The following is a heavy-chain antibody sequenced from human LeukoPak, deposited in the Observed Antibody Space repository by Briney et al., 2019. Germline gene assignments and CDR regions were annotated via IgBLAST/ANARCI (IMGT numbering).Heavy chain of an antibody. J-gene: IGHJ5*02. D-gene: IGHD3-16*01. V-gene: IGHV3-30-3*01. Sequence: GGSLRLSCAASGFTFSRYTMHWVRQAPGKGLEWVAIISNDGSKKYYADSVKGRLTVSRDNSKNTLYLQMNSLRAEDTAVYYCARDVGGFGVPWFDAWGQGTLVTVSS. CDR2: ISNDGSKK. CDR3: ARDVGGFGVPWFDA. CDR1: GFTFSRYT.